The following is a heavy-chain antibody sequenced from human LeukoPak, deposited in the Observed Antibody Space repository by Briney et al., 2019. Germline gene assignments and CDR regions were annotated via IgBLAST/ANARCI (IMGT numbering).Heavy chain of an antibody. CDR3: ARGDSRPDY. J-gene: IGHJ4*02. V-gene: IGHV4-30-2*01. CDR1: GGSISSGGYS. Sequence: SLTLSLTCAVSGGSISSGGYSWSWIRQPPGKGLEWIGYIYHSQSTNYNPSLKSRVTISEDRSKNQFSLKLSSVTAADTAVYYCARGDSRPDYWGQGILVTVSS. CDR2: IYHSQST. D-gene: IGHD5-18*01.